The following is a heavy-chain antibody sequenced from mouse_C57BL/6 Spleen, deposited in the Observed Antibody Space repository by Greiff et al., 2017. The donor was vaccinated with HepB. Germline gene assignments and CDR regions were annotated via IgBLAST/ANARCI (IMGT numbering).Heavy chain of an antibody. J-gene: IGHJ2*01. CDR2: ISSGGDYI. D-gene: IGHD2-2*01. CDR3: TRAYGYDFDY. CDR1: GFTFSSYA. Sequence: EVHLVESGEGLVKPGGSLKLSCAASGFTFSSYAMSWVRQTPEKRLEWVAYISSGGDYIYYADTVKGRFTISRDNARNTLYLQMSSLKSEDTAMCYCTRAYGYDFDYWGQGTTLTVSS. V-gene: IGHV5-9-1*02.